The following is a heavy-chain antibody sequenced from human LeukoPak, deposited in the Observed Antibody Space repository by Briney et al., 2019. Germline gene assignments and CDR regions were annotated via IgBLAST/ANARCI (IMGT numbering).Heavy chain of an antibody. CDR1: GFTLSSYA. Sequence: SGGSLRLSCAASGFTLSSYAMSWVRQAPGKGLEWVSAISGSGGSTYYADSVKGRFTISRDNSKNTLYLQMNSLRAEDTAVYYCARSVGYYDSSGYYLSSFDYWGQGTLVTVSS. J-gene: IGHJ4*02. CDR3: ARSVGYYDSSGYYLSSFDY. V-gene: IGHV3-23*01. D-gene: IGHD3-22*01. CDR2: ISGSGGST.